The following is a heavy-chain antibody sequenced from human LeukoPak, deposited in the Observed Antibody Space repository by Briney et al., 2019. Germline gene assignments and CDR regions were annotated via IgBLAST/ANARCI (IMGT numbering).Heavy chain of an antibody. CDR3: ASVLEGYHYYGMDI. D-gene: IGHD1-1*01. V-gene: IGHV3-11*03. J-gene: IGHJ6*02. Sequence: GGSLRLSCAASGFTFSDYYMSWIRQAPGKGLEWVSYISSSSSYTNYADSVKGRFTISRDNSKNTLYLQMNSLRAEDTAVYYCASVLEGYHYYGMDIWGQGTTVTVSS. CDR2: ISSSSSYT. CDR1: GFTFSDYY.